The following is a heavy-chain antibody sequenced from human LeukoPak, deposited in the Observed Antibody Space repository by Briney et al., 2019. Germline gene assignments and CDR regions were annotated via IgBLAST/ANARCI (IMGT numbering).Heavy chain of an antibody. CDR1: GFSFSSYG. D-gene: IGHD1-7*01. Sequence: PGGSLRLSCAASGFSFSSYGMHWVRQAPGKGLEGVAVIWYDGSNKYYADSVKGRFTISRDNSKNTLYLQMNSLRAEDTAVYYCARDGTGSGFDYWGQGTLVTVSS. CDR2: IWYDGSNK. CDR3: ARDGTGSGFDY. J-gene: IGHJ4*02. V-gene: IGHV3-33*01.